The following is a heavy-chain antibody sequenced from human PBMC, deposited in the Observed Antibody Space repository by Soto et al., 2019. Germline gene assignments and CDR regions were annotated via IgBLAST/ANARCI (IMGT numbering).Heavy chain of an antibody. D-gene: IGHD3-22*01. J-gene: IGHJ4*02. Sequence: HPGGSLRLSCAASGFSFNIFAMNWVRQAPGKGLEWVSGISGGGGSTYYADSVKGHFTISRDNSNNTLYLQMNSLRAEDTAVYYCAKDPTSYDSSAQFDSWGQGTLVTVSS. CDR1: GFSFNIFA. CDR2: ISGGGGST. CDR3: AKDPTSYDSSAQFDS. V-gene: IGHV3-23*01.